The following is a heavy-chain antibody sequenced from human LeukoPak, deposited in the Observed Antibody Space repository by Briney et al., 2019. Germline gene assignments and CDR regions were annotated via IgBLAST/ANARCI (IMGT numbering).Heavy chain of an antibody. J-gene: IGHJ4*02. CDR1: GYPISSGYY. CDR3: ARDGDYGSGSFTDY. CDR2: IYHSGST. D-gene: IGHD3-10*01. Sequence: SETLSLTCTVSGYPISSGYYWGWIRQPPGKGLEWIGSIYHSGSTYYNPSLKSRVTISVDTSKNQFSLKLSSVTAADTAVYYCARDGDYGSGSFTDYWGQGTLVTVSS. V-gene: IGHV4-38-2*02.